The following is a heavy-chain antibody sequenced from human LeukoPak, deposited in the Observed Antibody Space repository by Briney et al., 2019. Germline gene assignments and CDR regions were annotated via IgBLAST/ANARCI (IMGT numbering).Heavy chain of an antibody. J-gene: IGHJ4*02. V-gene: IGHV3-21*01. CDR1: GFTFNSYR. D-gene: IGHD2-21*02. CDR3: VRAGGDYPFDY. Sequence: GGSLRLSCTASGFTFNSYRMNWVRQAPGKGLEWVSSFSSRSNSKYYADSVKGRVTISRDNAKNSVSLQMNSLRDADTALYYCVRAGGDYPFDYWGQGTLVTVSS. CDR2: FSSRSNSK.